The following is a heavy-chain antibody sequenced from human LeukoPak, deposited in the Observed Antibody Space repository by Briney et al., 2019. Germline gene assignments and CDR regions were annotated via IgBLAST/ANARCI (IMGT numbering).Heavy chain of an antibody. V-gene: IGHV1-2*02. CDR1: GYTFTDYD. Sequence: GASVKVSCKASGYTFTDYDMHWVRQAPGQGLDWMGWINPNDGATNYAQKFQGRVTMTRDTSISTAHMEVSRLRADDTAVYYCARANFLYRSSTTCLFDYWGQGTLVTVSS. J-gene: IGHJ4*02. D-gene: IGHD2-2*01. CDR2: INPNDGAT. CDR3: ARANFLYRSSTTCLFDY.